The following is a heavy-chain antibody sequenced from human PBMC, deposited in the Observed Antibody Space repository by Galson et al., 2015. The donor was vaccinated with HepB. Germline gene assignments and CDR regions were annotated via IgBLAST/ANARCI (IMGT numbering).Heavy chain of an antibody. CDR3: ARPLSGSYYGDAFDI. J-gene: IGHJ3*02. CDR2: IDPSDSYT. CDR1: GYSFTSYW. D-gene: IGHD3-10*01. V-gene: IGHV5-10-1*01. Sequence: QSGAEVKKPGESLKISCKGSGYSFTSYWIGWVRQMPGKGLEWMGRIDPSDSYTNYSPSFQGHVTISADKSISTAYLQWSSLKASVTAMYYCARPLSGSYYGDAFDIWGQGTMVTVSS.